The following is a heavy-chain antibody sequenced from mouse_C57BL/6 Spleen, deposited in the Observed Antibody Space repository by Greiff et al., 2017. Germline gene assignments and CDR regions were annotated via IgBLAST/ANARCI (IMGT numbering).Heavy chain of an antibody. CDR1: GFTFSSYG. CDR2: ISSGGSYT. V-gene: IGHV5-6*01. Sequence: EVHLVESGGDLVKPGGSLKLSCAASGFTFSSYGMSWVRQTPDKRLEWVATISSGGSYTYSPDSVKGRFTISRDNAKNTLDLQMSSLKSEDTAMYYCATGTSEYYFDYWGQGTTLTVSS. CDR3: ATGTSEYYFDY. D-gene: IGHD4-1*01. J-gene: IGHJ2*01.